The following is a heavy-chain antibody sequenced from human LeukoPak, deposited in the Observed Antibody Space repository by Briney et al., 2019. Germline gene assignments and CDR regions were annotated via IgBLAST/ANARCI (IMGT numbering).Heavy chain of an antibody. CDR3: AKGSSSSWSAKHAFDI. J-gene: IGHJ3*02. CDR1: GFTFSSYA. Sequence: GGSLRLSCAASGFTFSSYAMSWVRQAPGKGLEWVSAISGSGGSTYYADSVKGRFTISRDNSKNTLYLQMNSLRAEDTAVYYCAKGSSSSWSAKHAFDIWGQGTMVTVSS. CDR2: ISGSGGST. V-gene: IGHV3-23*01. D-gene: IGHD6-13*01.